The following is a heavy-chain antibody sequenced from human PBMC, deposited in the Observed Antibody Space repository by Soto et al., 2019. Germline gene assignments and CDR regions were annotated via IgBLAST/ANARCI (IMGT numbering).Heavy chain of an antibody. CDR1: VGSIISGDYY. V-gene: IGHV4-30-4*01. D-gene: IGHD3-9*01. Sequence: SETLSLTCTFSVGSIISGDYYWSWIRQPPGKGLEWIGYIYYSGSTYYNPSLKSRVTISVDTSKNQFSLKLSSVTAADTAVYYCARGRAYYDILSPMDVWGQGTTVTVSS. J-gene: IGHJ6*02. CDR2: IYYSGST. CDR3: ARGRAYYDILSPMDV.